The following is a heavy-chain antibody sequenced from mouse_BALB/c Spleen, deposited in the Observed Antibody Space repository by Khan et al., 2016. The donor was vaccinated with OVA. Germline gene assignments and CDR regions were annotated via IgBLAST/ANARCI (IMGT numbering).Heavy chain of an antibody. CDR1: GYTFTTYW. V-gene: IGHV1-7*01. CDR2: INPTSGYT. Sequence: QVQLQQPGAELAKPGASVKMSCKASGYTFTTYWMHWVKQRPGQGLEWIGYINPTSGYTDYNEKFKDRATLSADKSSSTAYMRLSSLTSEDSAVYYGTRDRIDYWGQGTTLTVSS. CDR3: TRDRIDY. J-gene: IGHJ2*01.